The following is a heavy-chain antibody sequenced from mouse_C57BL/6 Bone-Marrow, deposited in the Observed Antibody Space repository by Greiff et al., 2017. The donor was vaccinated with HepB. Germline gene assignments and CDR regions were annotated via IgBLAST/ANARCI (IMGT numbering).Heavy chain of an antibody. CDR3: TREGLTGTPWFAY. CDR1: GYTFTDYE. V-gene: IGHV1-15*01. D-gene: IGHD4-1*01. J-gene: IGHJ3*01. CDR2: IDPETGGT. Sequence: VQLQQSGAELVRPGASVTLSCKASGYTFTDYEMHWVKQTPVHGLEWIGAIDPETGGTAYNQKFKGKAILTADKSSSTAYMELRSLTSEDSAVYYCTREGLTGTPWFAYWGQGTLVTVSA.